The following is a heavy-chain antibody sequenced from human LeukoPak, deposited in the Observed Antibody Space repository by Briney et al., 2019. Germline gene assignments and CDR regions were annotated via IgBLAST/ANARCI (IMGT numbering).Heavy chain of an antibody. CDR3: ARDSGYYYEYYFDY. D-gene: IGHD3-3*01. J-gene: IGHJ4*02. Sequence: PGGSLRLSCAASGFTFSSYGMHWVRQAPGKGLEWVAVIWYDGSNKYYADSVKGRFTISRDNSKNTLYLQMNSLRAEDTAVYYCARDSGYYYEYYFDYWGQGTLVTVSP. V-gene: IGHV3-33*08. CDR1: GFTFSSYG. CDR2: IWYDGSNK.